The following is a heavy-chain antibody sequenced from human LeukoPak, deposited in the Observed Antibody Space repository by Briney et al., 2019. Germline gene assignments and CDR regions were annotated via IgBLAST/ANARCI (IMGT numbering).Heavy chain of an antibody. J-gene: IGHJ4*02. V-gene: IGHV3-48*04. CDR3: ARDRGGSYSAIDY. CDR1: GIIFSDHW. CDR2: ISSSSITI. D-gene: IGHD2-15*01. Sequence: QPGGSLRLSCAASGIIFSDHWMTWVRQAPGKGLEWVSFISSSSITIYYADSVKGRFTISRDNAEKSLYLQMNSLRAEDTAVYYCARDRGGSYSAIDYWGQGTLVTVSS.